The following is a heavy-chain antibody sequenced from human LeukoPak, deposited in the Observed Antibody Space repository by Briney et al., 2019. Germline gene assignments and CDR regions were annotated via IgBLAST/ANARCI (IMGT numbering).Heavy chain of an antibody. D-gene: IGHD3-10*01. J-gene: IGHJ4*02. CDR3: ARDGWFGEFYY. V-gene: IGHV3-21*01. Sequence: PGGSLRLSCAASGFTFSSYSMNWVRQAPGKGLEWVSSISTSSSYIYYADSVKDRFTSSRDNAKKSLYLQMNSLRAEDAAVYYCARDGWFGEFYYWGQGTLVTVSS. CDR1: GFTFSSYS. CDR2: ISTSSSYI.